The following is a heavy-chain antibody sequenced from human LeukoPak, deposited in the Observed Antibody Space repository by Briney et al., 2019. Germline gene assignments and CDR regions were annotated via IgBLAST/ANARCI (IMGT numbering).Heavy chain of an antibody. CDR1: GYTFTSYA. Sequence: SVKVSCKASGYTFTSYAISWVRQAPGQGLEWMGGIIPIFGTANYAQKFQGRVTITADKSTSTAYMELSSLRSEDTAVYYCARRRVTGWPYYMDVWGKGTTVTVSS. CDR2: IIPIFGTA. V-gene: IGHV1-69*06. CDR3: ARRRVTGWPYYMDV. J-gene: IGHJ6*03. D-gene: IGHD6-19*01.